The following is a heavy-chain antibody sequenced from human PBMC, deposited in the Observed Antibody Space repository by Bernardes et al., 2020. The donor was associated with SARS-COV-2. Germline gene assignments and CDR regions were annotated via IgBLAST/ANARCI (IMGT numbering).Heavy chain of an antibody. D-gene: IGHD3-22*01. CDR3: ARDDLDRRNGLDV. CDR1: RFSFSSYT. J-gene: IGHJ6*02. V-gene: IGHV3-21*01. Sequence: GGSLRLSCAASRFSFSSYTMNWVRQAPGKGLEWVSSISGSSNYIFQTASVSGRFTISRDNAKDSLFLQMNSLRAEDTAIYYCARDDLDRRNGLDVWGQGTRVTVSS. CDR2: ISGSSNYI.